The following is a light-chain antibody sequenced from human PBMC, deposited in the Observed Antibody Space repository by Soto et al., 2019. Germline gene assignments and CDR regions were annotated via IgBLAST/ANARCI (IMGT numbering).Light chain of an antibody. V-gene: IGLV2-14*03. CDR2: DVN. J-gene: IGLJ1*01. CDR3: SSYTSSSTHG. Sequence: QSVLTQPASVSGSPGQSIAISCTGTSSDVGGYDYVSWYQQLPGKAPKLMIYDVNNRPSGASNLFSGSKSGNTASLTISGLQAEDEADYYCSSYTSSSTHGFGTETKVTVL. CDR1: SSDVGGYDY.